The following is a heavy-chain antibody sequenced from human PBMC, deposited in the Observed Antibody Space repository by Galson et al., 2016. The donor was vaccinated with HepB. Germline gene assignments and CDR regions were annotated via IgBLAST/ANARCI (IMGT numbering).Heavy chain of an antibody. CDR3: ARGDVVPKTYTFGTQGLSLLRGRGIDHTVHHQNAMDV. CDR2: ITQSGNT. CDR1: GEPFSGHY. V-gene: IGHV4-34*01. J-gene: IGHJ6*02. Sequence: ETLSLTCAVYGEPFSGHYWTWILQPPGQGLEWIGEITQSGNTNYNPSLMGRVSMSADSSKNQFSLKLMSVTAADTAVYFCARGDVVPKTYTFGTQGLSLLRGRGIDHTVHHQNAMDVWGQGTTVTVSS. D-gene: IGHD3-10*01.